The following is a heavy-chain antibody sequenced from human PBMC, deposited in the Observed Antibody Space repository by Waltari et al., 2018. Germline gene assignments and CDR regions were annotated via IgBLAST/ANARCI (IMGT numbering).Heavy chain of an antibody. CDR3: ARGITGTTGDYFDY. CDR2: INPNSGGT. J-gene: IGHJ4*02. CDR1: GYTFTGYY. D-gene: IGHD1-7*01. V-gene: IGHV1-2*02. Sequence: HVQVVQSGAEVKRPGASLKVSCKASGYTFTGYYMHWVRQAPRQGLEWMGWINPNSGGTNYAQKFQGRVTMTRDTSISTAYMELSRLRSDDTAVYYCARGITGTTGDYFDYWGQGTLVTVSS.